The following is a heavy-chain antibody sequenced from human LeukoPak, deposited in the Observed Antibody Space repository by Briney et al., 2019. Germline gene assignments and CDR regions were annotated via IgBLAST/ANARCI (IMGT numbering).Heavy chain of an antibody. CDR2: INHSGST. J-gene: IGHJ4*02. D-gene: IGHD7-27*01. CDR1: GGSFSGYY. Sequence: PSETLSLTCAVYGGSFSGYYWSWIRQPPGKGLEWIGEINHSGSTNYNPSLKSRVNISVDTSKNQFSLKLSSVTAADTAVYYCASNWGRIDYWGQGTLVTVSS. V-gene: IGHV4-34*01. CDR3: ASNWGRIDY.